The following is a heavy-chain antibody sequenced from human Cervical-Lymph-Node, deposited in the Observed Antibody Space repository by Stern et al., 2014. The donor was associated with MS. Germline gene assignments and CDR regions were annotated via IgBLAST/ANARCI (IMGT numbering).Heavy chain of an antibody. Sequence: VQLVQSGAEVKKPGASGKVSCKASGYTFTVYDIHWVRQAPGQGLEWMGWINPNSGGTSYEQRFQGWVTMTRDTSISTAYMELNRLRPDDTAVYYCARVGGSGYYPYNWFDSWGQGTLVTVSS. D-gene: IGHD5-12*01. CDR3: ARVGGSGYYPYNWFDS. CDR2: INPNSGGT. CDR1: GYTFTVYD. J-gene: IGHJ5*01. V-gene: IGHV1-2*04.